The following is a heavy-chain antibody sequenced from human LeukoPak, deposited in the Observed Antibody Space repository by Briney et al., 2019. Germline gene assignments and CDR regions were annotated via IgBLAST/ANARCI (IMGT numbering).Heavy chain of an antibody. Sequence: SQTLSLTCTVSGASITGDSYYWSWIRQPAGKGLEWIGRIYVDGATNYNPSLKGRLTISLDTSKNQISLKLRSLTVADTAVYYCARSPYDILTGYYHDAFDIWGQGTMVTVSS. V-gene: IGHV4-61*02. CDR1: GASITGDSYY. CDR3: ARSPYDILTGYYHDAFDI. D-gene: IGHD3-9*01. CDR2: IYVDGAT. J-gene: IGHJ3*02.